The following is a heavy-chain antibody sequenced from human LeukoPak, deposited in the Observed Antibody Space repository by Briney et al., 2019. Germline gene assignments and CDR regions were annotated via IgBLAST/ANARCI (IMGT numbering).Heavy chain of an antibody. J-gene: IGHJ6*03. CDR3: ARGYCGSTSCYSHYYYMDV. CDR1: GFTVSSNY. D-gene: IGHD2-2*01. V-gene: IGHV3-53*01. CDR2: IYSGGST. Sequence: PGGSLRLSCAASGFTVSSNYMSWVRQAPGKGLEWVSVIYSGGSTYYADSVKGRFTISRDNSKNTLYLQMNSQRAVDTAVYYCARGYCGSTSCYSHYYYMDVWGKGTTVTVSS.